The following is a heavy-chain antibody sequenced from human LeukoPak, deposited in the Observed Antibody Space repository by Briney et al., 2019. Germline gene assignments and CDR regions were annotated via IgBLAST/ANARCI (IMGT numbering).Heavy chain of an antibody. D-gene: IGHD1-7*01. Sequence: GASVKVSCKASGYTFTGYYMHWVRQAPGQGLEWMGWINPNSGGTNYAQKFQGWVTMTRDTSISTAYMELSRLRSDDTAVYYCAVGGGTTALDYWFDPWGQGTLVTVSS. CDR3: AVGGGTTALDYWFDP. CDR1: GYTFTGYY. V-gene: IGHV1-2*04. CDR2: INPNSGGT. J-gene: IGHJ5*02.